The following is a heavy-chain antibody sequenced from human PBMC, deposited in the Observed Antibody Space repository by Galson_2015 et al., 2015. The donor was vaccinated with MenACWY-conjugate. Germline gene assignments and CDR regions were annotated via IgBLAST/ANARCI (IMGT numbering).Heavy chain of an antibody. CDR3: ARAIAVAAMGY. V-gene: IGHV4-34*01. Sequence: ETLSLTCAVYGGSFSGYYWSWIRQPPGKGLEWIGEINHSGSTNYNPSLKSRVTISVDTSKNQFSLKLSSVTAADTAVYYCARAIAVAAMGYWGQGTLVTVSS. D-gene: IGHD6-19*01. CDR1: GGSFSGYY. J-gene: IGHJ4*02. CDR2: INHSGST.